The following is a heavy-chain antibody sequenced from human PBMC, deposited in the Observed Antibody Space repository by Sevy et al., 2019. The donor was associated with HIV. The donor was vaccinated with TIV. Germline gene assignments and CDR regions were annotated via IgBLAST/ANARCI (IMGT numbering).Heavy chain of an antibody. CDR1: GFTFSDYY. Sequence: GESLKISCAASGFTFSDYYMSSIRQAPGKGLEWVSYISSSGSTIYYADSVKGRFTISRDNAKNSLYLQMNSLRAEDTAVYYCARSGQQLVRGMDVWGQGTTVTVSS. J-gene: IGHJ6*02. CDR3: ARSGQQLVRGMDV. D-gene: IGHD6-13*01. CDR2: ISSSGSTI. V-gene: IGHV3-11*01.